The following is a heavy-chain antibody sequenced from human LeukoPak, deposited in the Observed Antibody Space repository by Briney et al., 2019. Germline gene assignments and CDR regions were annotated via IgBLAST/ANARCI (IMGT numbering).Heavy chain of an antibody. CDR3: TRGFFADGNGDYNKELDF. CDR2: MNPHSGHT. D-gene: IGHD2-21*02. Sequence: ASVKVSCKASGYSFTSFGVNWVRQATGQGLEWMGWMNPHSGHTGYAQKFQGRVTMTSDTSISTAFMELSSLGSEDTAVYYCTRGFFADGNGDYNKELDFWGQGTQVTVSS. J-gene: IGHJ4*02. V-gene: IGHV1-8*01. CDR1: GYSFTSFG.